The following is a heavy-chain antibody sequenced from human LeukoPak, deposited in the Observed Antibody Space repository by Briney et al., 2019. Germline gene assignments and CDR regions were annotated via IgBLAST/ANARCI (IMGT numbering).Heavy chain of an antibody. CDR2: IYYSGST. Sequence: SETLSLTCTVSGGSISSYYWSWIRQPPGKGLEWIGYIYYSGSTSYNPSLKSRVTISVDTSKNKFSLKLSSVTAADTAVYYCARGTTYYYDSSVDWGQGTLVTVSS. J-gene: IGHJ4*02. CDR1: GGSISSYY. CDR3: ARGTTYYYDSSVD. D-gene: IGHD3-22*01. V-gene: IGHV4-59*08.